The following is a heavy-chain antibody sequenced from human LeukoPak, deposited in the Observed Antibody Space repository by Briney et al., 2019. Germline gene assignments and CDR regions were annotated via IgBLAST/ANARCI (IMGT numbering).Heavy chain of an antibody. CDR3: ARARGLYCSSTSCYADAFDI. D-gene: IGHD2-2*01. J-gene: IGHJ3*02. Sequence: KPSQTLSLTCTVSGGSISSGDYYWSWIRQPPGKGLEWIGYIYYSGSTYYNPSLKSRVTISVDTSKNQSSLKLSSVTAADTAVYYCARARGLYCSSTSCYADAFDIWGQGTMVTVSS. V-gene: IGHV4-30-4*08. CDR2: IYYSGST. CDR1: GGSISSGDYY.